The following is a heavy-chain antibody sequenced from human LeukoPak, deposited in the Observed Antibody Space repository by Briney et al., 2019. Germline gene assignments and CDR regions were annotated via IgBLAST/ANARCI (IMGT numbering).Heavy chain of an antibody. Sequence: SVKVSCKASVGTFSSYAISWVRQAPGQGLEWMGGIIPIFGTANYAQKFQGRVTITTDESTSTAYMELSSLRSADTAVYYCAGIVVVQAAIPAWFDPWGQGPLVTVSS. D-gene: IGHD2-2*01. CDR1: VGTFSSYA. V-gene: IGHV1-69*05. CDR2: IIPIFGTA. J-gene: IGHJ5*02. CDR3: AGIVVVQAAIPAWFDP.